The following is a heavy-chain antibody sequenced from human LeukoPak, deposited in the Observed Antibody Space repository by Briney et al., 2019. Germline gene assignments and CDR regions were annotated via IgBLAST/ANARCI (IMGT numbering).Heavy chain of an antibody. D-gene: IGHD6-13*01. CDR3: ARDRAAGTLGFDY. CDR2: IYYSGST. J-gene: IGHJ4*02. Sequence: PSETLSLTCTVSGGSISSGGYYWSWIPQHPGKGLEWIGYIYYSGSTYYNPSLKSRVTISVDTSKNQFSLKLSSVTAADTAVYYCARDRAAGTLGFDYWGQGTLVTVSS. CDR1: GGSISSGGYY. V-gene: IGHV4-31*03.